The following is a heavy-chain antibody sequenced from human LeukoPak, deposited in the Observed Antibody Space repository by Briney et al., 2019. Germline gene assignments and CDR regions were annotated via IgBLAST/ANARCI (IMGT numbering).Heavy chain of an antibody. V-gene: IGHV1-3*01. J-gene: IGHJ5*02. CDR2: INAGNGNT. CDR1: GYTFTSYA. CDR3: AREWAGCSSPSCQWFAP. Sequence: GASVKVSCKASGYTFTSYAMHWVRQAPGQRLEWMGWINAGNGNTKYSQKFQGRVTITRDTSASTAYMELSSLRSEDTAVYYCAREWAGCSSPSCQWFAPWGQGTLVTVSS. D-gene: IGHD2-2*01.